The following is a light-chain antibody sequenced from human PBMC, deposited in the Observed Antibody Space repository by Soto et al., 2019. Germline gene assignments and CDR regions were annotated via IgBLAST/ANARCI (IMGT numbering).Light chain of an antibody. J-gene: IGKJ1*01. CDR2: GVS. V-gene: IGKV3-20*01. CDR1: HSVSSS. CDR3: QQYGSSPRT. Sequence: EKVMTHSPATMSVCEGERASLACRARHSVSSSLAWYQQKPGQPPRLLIYGVSSRATGIPDRFSGSGYGTDFTHTISRLEPEDSEAYYCQQYGSSPRTFGQGTKVDIK.